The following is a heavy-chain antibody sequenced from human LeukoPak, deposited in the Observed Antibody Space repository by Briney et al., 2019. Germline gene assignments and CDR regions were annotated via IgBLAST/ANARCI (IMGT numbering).Heavy chain of an antibody. CDR2: IYYSGST. CDR1: GGSISSYY. V-gene: IGHV4-59*08. D-gene: IGHD7-27*01. Sequence: SETLSPTCTVSGGSISSYYWSWIRQPPGKGLEWIGYIYYSGSTNYNPSLKSRVTISVDTSKNQFSLKLSSVTAADTAVYYCARLTWGFWFDPWGQGTLVTVSS. J-gene: IGHJ5*02. CDR3: ARLTWGFWFDP.